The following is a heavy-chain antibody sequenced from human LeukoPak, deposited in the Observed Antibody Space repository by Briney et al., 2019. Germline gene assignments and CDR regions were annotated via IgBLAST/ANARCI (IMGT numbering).Heavy chain of an antibody. Sequence: SETLSLTCTVSGGSVSSGTYYWNWIRQPPGKGLEWIGYIHYSGSTDYNPSLKSRVTISIDPSKNQFSLKVTSVTAADTAVYYCARVSLAGVFLDWGQGTLVTVSS. CDR2: IHYSGST. CDR1: GGSVSSGTYY. V-gene: IGHV4-61*01. J-gene: IGHJ4*02. CDR3: ARVSLAGVFLD. D-gene: IGHD3-10*01.